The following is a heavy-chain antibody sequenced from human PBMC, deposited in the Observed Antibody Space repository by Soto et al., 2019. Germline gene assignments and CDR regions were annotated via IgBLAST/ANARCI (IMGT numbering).Heavy chain of an antibody. CDR2: IIPIFGTA. CDR1: GGTFSSYT. J-gene: IGHJ2*01. Sequence: QVQLVQSGAEVKKPGSSVTVSCKASGGTFSSYTISWVRQAPGQGLEWMGGIIPIFGTANYAQKFQGRVTITADESTSTAYMDLNSLRSEDTAVYYCARGNHRWLQLWYFDLWGRGTLVTVSS. V-gene: IGHV1-69*12. D-gene: IGHD5-12*01. CDR3: ARGNHRWLQLWYFDL.